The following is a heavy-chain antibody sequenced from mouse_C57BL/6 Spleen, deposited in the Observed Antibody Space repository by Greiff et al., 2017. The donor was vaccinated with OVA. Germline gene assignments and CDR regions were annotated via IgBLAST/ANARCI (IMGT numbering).Heavy chain of an antibody. CDR1: GYTFTSYW. V-gene: IGHV1-69*01. J-gene: IGHJ3*01. CDR2: IDPSDSYT. Sequence: QVHVKQPGAELVMPGASVKLSCKASGYTFTSYWMHWVKQRPGQGLEWIGEIDPSDSYTNYNQKFKGKSTLTVDKSSSTAYMQLSSLTSEDSAVYYCARTSYSNYGAWFAYWGQGTLVTVSA. CDR3: ARTSYSNYGAWFAY. D-gene: IGHD2-5*01.